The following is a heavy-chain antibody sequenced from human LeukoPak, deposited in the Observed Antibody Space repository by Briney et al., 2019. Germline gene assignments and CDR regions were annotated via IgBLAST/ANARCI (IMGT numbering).Heavy chain of an antibody. CDR3: EGDGGGYNFEDSYYMDV. D-gene: IGHD5-24*01. CDR2: IYHSGST. CDR1: GHSISSPYY. V-gene: IGHV4-38-2*02. J-gene: IGHJ6*03. Sequence: SETLSLTCTVSGHSISSPYYWGWIRQSPGKGLEWIGSIYHSGSTYYNPSLKSRVTISVDTSKNQFSLKLSSVTAADTAVVYCEGDGGGYNFEDSYYMDVWGKGTTVTVSS.